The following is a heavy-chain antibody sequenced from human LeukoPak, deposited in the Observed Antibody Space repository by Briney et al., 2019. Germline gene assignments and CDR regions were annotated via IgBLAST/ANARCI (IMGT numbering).Heavy chain of an antibody. CDR3: ARALPFGELLFDF. CDR1: GGSISSYY. Sequence: PSETLSLTCSVSGGSISSYYGRWIRPPPGRGREWVGYIYYSGSTNYNPSLKSRVTISVDTSKNQFSLKLSSVTAADTAVYYCARALPFGELLFDFWGQGTLVTVSS. V-gene: IGHV4-59*01. CDR2: IYYSGST. D-gene: IGHD3-10*01. J-gene: IGHJ4*02.